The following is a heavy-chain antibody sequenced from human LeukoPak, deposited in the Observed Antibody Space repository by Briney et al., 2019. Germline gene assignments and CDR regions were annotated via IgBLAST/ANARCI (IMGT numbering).Heavy chain of an antibody. CDR1: GFTFSSYS. CDR3: ARGQTTGHWFDP. V-gene: IGHV3-21*01. J-gene: IGHJ5*02. CDR2: ISSSSSYI. Sequence: MSGGSLRLSCAASGFTFSSYSMNWVRQAPGKGLEWVSSISSSSSYIYYADSVKGRFTISRDNAKNSLYLQMNRLRAEDTAVYYCARGQTTGHWFDPWGQGTLVTVSS. D-gene: IGHD4-17*01.